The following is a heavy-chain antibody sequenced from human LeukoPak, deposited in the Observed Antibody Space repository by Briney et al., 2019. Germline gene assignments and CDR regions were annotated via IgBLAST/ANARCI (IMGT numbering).Heavy chain of an antibody. CDR2: ISAYSGNT. V-gene: IGHV1-18*01. J-gene: IGHJ6*03. D-gene: IGHD6-13*01. Sequence: ASVKVSCKASGYTFTSYGISWVRQAPGQGLEWMGWISAYSGNTNYAQKLQGRVTMTTDTSTSTAYMELRSLRSDDTAVYYCARDRGIAAAGTQYYYYYYMDIWGKGTTVTVSS. CDR3: ARDRGIAAAGTQYYYYYYMDI. CDR1: GYTFTSYG.